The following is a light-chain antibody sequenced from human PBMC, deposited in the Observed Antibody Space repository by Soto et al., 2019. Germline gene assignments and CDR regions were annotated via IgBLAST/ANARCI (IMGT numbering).Light chain of an antibody. J-gene: IGKJ1*01. V-gene: IGKV1-5*01. CDR3: QQYNGDSRG. Sequence: DIQMPQSPSTLTASVGDRVTITCRASQNINIWLAWYQQKPGKAPKLLIYNAAYLESGVPSRFSGSGSGTEFTLTISSLQPDDFAIYYCQQYNGDSRGFGQGTKVDIK. CDR1: QNINIW. CDR2: NAA.